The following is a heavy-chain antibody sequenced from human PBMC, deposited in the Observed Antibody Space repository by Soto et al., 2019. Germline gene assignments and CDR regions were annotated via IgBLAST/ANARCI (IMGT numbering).Heavy chain of an antibody. CDR2: INPNSGGT. D-gene: IGHD3-3*01. V-gene: IGHV1-2*04. J-gene: IGHJ5*02. Sequence: ASVKVSCKASGYTFTGYYIHWVRQAPGQGLEWMGWINPNSGGTNYAQKFQGWVTMTRDTSISTAYMELSRLRSDDTAVYYCARGLSTIFGAVLGNWLDPWGQGTLVTVSS. CDR1: GYTFTGYY. CDR3: ARGLSTIFGAVLGNWLDP.